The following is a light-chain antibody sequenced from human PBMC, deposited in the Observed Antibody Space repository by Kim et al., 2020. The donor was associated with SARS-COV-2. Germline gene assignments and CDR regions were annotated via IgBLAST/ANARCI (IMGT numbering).Light chain of an antibody. V-gene: IGKV3-20*01. CDR1: QSVSSNY. J-gene: IGKJ4*01. Sequence: EIVLTQSPGTLSLSPGERATLSCRVSQSVSSNYLAWYQQKPGQAPRLLIYGASSRDTGIPDRFSGSGSGTDFTLTISRLEPEDFAVYYCQQYSSSLLTFGVGTKVHIK. CDR2: GAS. CDR3: QQYSSSLLT.